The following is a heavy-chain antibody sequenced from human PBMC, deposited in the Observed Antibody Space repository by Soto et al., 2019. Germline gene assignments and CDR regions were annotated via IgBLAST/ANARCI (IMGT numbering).Heavy chain of an antibody. CDR1: GGSISSGGYY. CDR2: IYYSGST. J-gene: IGHJ4*02. CDR3: ARDGSSSGVWYYFDY. D-gene: IGHD6-6*01. Sequence: TSETLSLTCTVSGGSISSGGYYWSWIRQHPGKGLEWIGYIYYSGSTYYNPSLKSRVTISVDTSKNQFSLKLSSVTAADTAVYYCARDGSSSGVWYYFDYWGQGTLVTVSS. V-gene: IGHV4-31*03.